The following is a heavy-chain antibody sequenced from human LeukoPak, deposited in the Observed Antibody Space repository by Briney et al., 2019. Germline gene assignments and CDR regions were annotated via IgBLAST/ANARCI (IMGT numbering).Heavy chain of an antibody. CDR1: GYTFTSYG. D-gene: IGHD2-15*01. CDR3: ARDLGGYCSGGSCYLTFDY. J-gene: IGHJ4*02. V-gene: IGHV1-18*01. Sequence: ASVKVSCKASGYTFTSYGISWVRQAPGPGLEWMGWISAYNGNTNYAQKLQGRVTMTTDTSTSTAYMELRSLRSDDTAVYYCARDLGGYCSGGSCYLTFDYWGQGTLVTVSS. CDR2: ISAYNGNT.